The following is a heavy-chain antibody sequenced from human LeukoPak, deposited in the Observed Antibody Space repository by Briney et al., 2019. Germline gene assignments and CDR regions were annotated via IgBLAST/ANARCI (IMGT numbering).Heavy chain of an antibody. CDR2: INPNSGGT. CDR3: ARKGITIFGVVINTHYFDY. J-gene: IGHJ4*02. D-gene: IGHD3-3*01. V-gene: IGHV1-2*02. CDR1: GYTFTGYY. Sequence: ASVKVSCKASGYTFTGYYMHWVRQAPGQGLEWMGWINPNSGGTNYAQKFQGRVTMTRDTSISTAYMELSRLRSDDTAVYYCARKGITIFGVVINTHYFDYWGQGTLVTVSS.